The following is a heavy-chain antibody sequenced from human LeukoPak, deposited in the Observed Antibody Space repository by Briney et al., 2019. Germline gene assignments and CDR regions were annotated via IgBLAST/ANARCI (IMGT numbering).Heavy chain of an antibody. D-gene: IGHD3-10*01. CDR1: AFTFSSYW. Sequence: GGSLSLSCAGSAFTFSSYWMSWVRQAQGKGPEWVANIKDDGSEKYYLDSVKGRFTISRDNAKNSLYLQMNSLRAEDTAVYSCARIKEYGFDIRGQGTMVTVSS. J-gene: IGHJ3*02. CDR2: IKDDGSEK. CDR3: ARIKEYGFDI. V-gene: IGHV3-7*01.